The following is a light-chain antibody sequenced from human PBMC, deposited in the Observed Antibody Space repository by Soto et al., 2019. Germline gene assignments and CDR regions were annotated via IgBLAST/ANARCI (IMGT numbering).Light chain of an antibody. V-gene: IGKV1-39*01. J-gene: IGKJ4*01. CDR3: QQTYSTPLT. Sequence: DIQMTQSPSSLSASVGDRVTITCQASHDITSYLNWYQHKPGKAPKLLIYDASSLQSGVPPRFSGSGSGTDFTLSINSLQPEDFATYYCQQTYSTPLTFGGGTKVEIK. CDR1: HDITSY. CDR2: DAS.